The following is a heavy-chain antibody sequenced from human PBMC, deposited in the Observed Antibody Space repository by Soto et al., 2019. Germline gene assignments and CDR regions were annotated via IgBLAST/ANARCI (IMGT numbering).Heavy chain of an antibody. Sequence: SETLSLTCTVSGGSISSYYWSWIRQPPGKGLEWIGYIYYSGSTNYNPSLKSRVTISVDTSKNQFSLKLSSVTAADTAVYYCARHRYCSSTSCADIDYWGQGTLVTLSS. CDR2: IYYSGST. CDR3: ARHRYCSSTSCADIDY. J-gene: IGHJ4*02. D-gene: IGHD2-2*01. CDR1: GGSISSYY. V-gene: IGHV4-59*08.